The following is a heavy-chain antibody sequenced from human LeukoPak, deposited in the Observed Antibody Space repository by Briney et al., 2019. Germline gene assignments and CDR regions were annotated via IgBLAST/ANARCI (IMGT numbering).Heavy chain of an antibody. Sequence: SGTLSFTCVVSGGSISSNNWWSWIRQPPGKGLEWIGEIYHGGGTNCNPSLKSRVSISLDKSRNKFSLSLTSVTAADTAVYYCVRNGGSKWGSWFDPWGEGTLVTVSS. CDR3: VRNGGSKWGSWFDP. CDR2: IYHGGGT. J-gene: IGHJ5*02. V-gene: IGHV4-4*02. D-gene: IGHD1-26*01. CDR1: GGSISSNNW.